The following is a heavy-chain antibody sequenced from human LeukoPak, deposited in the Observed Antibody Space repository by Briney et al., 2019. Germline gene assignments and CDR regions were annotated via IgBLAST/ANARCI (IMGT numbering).Heavy chain of an antibody. Sequence: SQTLSLTCTVSGGSISSGDYYWSWIRQPPGKGLEWIGYIYYSGSTYYNPSLKSRVTISVDTSKNQFSLKLSSVTAADTAVYYCARWGRYYYDSSGYLYYFDYWGQGTLVTVSS. D-gene: IGHD3-22*01. CDR3: ARWGRYYYDSSGYLYYFDY. CDR2: IYYSGST. J-gene: IGHJ4*02. V-gene: IGHV4-30-4*01. CDR1: GGSISSGDYY.